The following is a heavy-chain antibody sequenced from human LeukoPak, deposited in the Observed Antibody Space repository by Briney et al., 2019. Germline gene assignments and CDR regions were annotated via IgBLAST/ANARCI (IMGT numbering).Heavy chain of an antibody. Sequence: GESLKISCQGSGYSFIDYWIGWVRQMPGKGPEWMGIIFPADSDTKYNPSFQGQVTISVDKSISTAYLQWSSLKASDSAMYYCATQDIQGWRCTRFFALYYYDMDVWGKGTTVTVST. D-gene: IGHD2-8*02. CDR1: GYSFIDYW. V-gene: IGHV5-51*01. J-gene: IGHJ6*04. CDR2: IFPADSDT. CDR3: ATQDIQGWRCTRFFALYYYDMDV.